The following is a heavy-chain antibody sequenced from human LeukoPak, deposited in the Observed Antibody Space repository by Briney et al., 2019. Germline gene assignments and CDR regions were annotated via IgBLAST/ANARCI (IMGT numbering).Heavy chain of an antibody. CDR3: TKLAKYFYGSETYYFFEH. D-gene: IGHD3-10*01. Sequence: GGSLRLSCAASGFTFSDYYMSWIRQAPGKGLEWVSYISSSGSTIYYADSVKGRFTISRDNAKNSLYLQMNSLRVEDTAVYYCTKLAKYFYGSETYYFFEHWGQGTPVTASS. CDR1: GFTFSDYY. CDR2: ISSSGSTI. V-gene: IGHV3-11*04. J-gene: IGHJ4*02.